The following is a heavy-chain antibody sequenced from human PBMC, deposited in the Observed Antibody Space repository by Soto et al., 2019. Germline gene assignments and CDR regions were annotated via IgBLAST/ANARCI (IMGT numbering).Heavy chain of an antibody. D-gene: IGHD5-18*01. Sequence: EVQLVESGGGLVEPGKSLRLSCVVSGFTYEDFAMHWVRQAPGMGLEWGSGISWHSASTGYADSVTGRFTISRDNAKNSMYHKMRKLTGDDTAMYYCVKDFRRYTNGLDVWGPGTSVTVSS. CDR2: ISWHSAST. CDR1: GFTYEDFA. J-gene: IGHJ6*02. CDR3: VKDFRRYTNGLDV. V-gene: IGHV3-9*01.